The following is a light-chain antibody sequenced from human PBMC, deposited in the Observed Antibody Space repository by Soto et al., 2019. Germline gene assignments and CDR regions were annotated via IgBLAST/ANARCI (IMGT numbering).Light chain of an antibody. CDR2: AAS. V-gene: IGKV1-39*01. CDR3: QQSYRIPLT. CDR1: QSISSY. Sequence: DIQMTQSPSSLSASVGDRVTLTCRASQSISSYLNWYQQKPGKAPKLLIYAASSLQSGVPSRFSGSGSGTDFTLTIHSLQPEDFATYYCQQSYRIPLTFGGGTKVDIK. J-gene: IGKJ4*01.